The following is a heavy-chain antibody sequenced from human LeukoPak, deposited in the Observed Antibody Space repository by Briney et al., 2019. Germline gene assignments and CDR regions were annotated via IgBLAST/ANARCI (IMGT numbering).Heavy chain of an antibody. CDR1: GGSFSGYY. J-gene: IGHJ4*02. Sequence: PSETLSLTCDVYGGSFSGYYWSWIRQPPGKGLEWIGEINHSGSTNYNPSLKSRVTISVDTSKNQFSLKLSSVTAADTAVYYCARAAHYYDSSGYYYGPLDYWGQGTLVTVSS. CDR2: INHSGST. V-gene: IGHV4-34*01. D-gene: IGHD3-22*01. CDR3: ARAAHYYDSSGYYYGPLDY.